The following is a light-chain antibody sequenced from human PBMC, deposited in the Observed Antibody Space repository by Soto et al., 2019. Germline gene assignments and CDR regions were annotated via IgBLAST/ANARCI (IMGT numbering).Light chain of an antibody. Sequence: EIVMTQSPATLSVSPGERATLSCRASQSISIHLAWYQQQPGQGPRLLIYGASTRDTGTPARFSGSGSGTEFTLNISSLQSEDFAVYYCQQDDSWPSWTFGQGTTVEIK. CDR2: GAS. CDR1: QSISIH. V-gene: IGKV3-15*01. CDR3: QQDDSWPSWT. J-gene: IGKJ1*01.